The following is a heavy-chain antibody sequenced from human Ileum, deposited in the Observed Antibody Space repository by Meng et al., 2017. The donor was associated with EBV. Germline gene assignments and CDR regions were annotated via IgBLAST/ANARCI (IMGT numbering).Heavy chain of an antibody. D-gene: IGHD6-19*01. CDR1: GYTFTSYD. CDR3: ATGVADFEY. V-gene: IGHV1-8*01. Sequence: QVQLGPSGAEVKKPGASVKVSCKASGYTFTSYDINWVRQGTGQGLEWMGWMNPNRGTTGYAQKFQGRVTMTRNISKSTAYMDLSSLRSEDTAVYYCATGVADFEYWGQGTLVTVSS. CDR2: MNPNRGTT. J-gene: IGHJ4*02.